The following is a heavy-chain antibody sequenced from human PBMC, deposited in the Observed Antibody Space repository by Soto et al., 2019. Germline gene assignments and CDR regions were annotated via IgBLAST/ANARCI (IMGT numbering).Heavy chain of an antibody. V-gene: IGHV4-59*01. CDR1: GGSISSYY. J-gene: IGHJ4*02. CDR2: IYYSGST. D-gene: IGHD3-10*02. CDR3: ARDNVLDY. Sequence: SETLSLTCTVSGGSISSYYWSCIRQPPGKGLEWIGHIYYSGSTNYNPSLKSRVTISVDTSKNQLSLKLSSVAAADTAVYYCARDNVLDYWGQGTLVTVSS.